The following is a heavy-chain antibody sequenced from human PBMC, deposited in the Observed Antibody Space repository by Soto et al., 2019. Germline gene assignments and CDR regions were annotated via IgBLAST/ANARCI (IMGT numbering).Heavy chain of an antibody. V-gene: IGHV4-4*02. CDR3: ARDLSYYGSGSYYNVHGMDV. J-gene: IGHJ6*02. CDR2: IYHSGST. D-gene: IGHD3-10*01. Sequence: SETLSLTCAVSGGSISSSNWWSWVRQPPGKGLEWIGEIYHSGSTNYNLSLKSRVTISVDKSKNQFSLKLSSVTAADTAVYYCARDLSYYGSGSYYNVHGMDVWGQGTTVTVSS. CDR1: GGSISSSNW.